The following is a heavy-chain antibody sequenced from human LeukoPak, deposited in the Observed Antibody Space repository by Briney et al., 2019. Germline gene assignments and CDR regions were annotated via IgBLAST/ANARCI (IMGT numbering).Heavy chain of an antibody. J-gene: IGHJ5*02. Sequence: GASVKVSCKASGYTFTNYYMHWVRQAPGQGLEWMGIINSSGGDTNYAQEFEGRVTMTRDMSTSTDYMELSSLRSDDTAIYYCARDNSVEDNAWWFDPWGQGTLVTVSS. CDR3: ARDNSVEDNAWWFDP. CDR1: GYTFTNYY. CDR2: INSSGGDT. V-gene: IGHV1-46*01. D-gene: IGHD4-23*01.